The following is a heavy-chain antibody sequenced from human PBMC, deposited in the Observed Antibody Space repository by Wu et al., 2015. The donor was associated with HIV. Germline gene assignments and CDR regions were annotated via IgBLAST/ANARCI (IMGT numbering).Heavy chain of an antibody. CDR3: ARDPMSGYCSSTSCYYMDV. J-gene: IGHJ6*03. D-gene: IGHD2-2*03. CDR1: GYTFTSYY. CDR2: INPSGGST. V-gene: IGHV1-46*03. Sequence: QVQLVQSGAEVKKPGASVKVSCKASGYTFTSYYMHWVRQAPGQGLEWMGIINPSGGSTSYAQKFQGRVTMTRDTSTSTVYMELSSLRSEDTAVYYCARDPMSGYCSSTSCYYMDVWAKGPRSPSP.